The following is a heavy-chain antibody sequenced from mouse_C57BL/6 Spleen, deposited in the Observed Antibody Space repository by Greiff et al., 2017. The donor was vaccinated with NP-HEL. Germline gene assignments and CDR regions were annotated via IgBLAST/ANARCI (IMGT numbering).Heavy chain of an antibody. J-gene: IGHJ3*01. CDR3: ARNGGAY. Sequence: QVQLKQSGPGLVQPSQSLSITCTVSGFSLTSYGVHWVRQSPGKGLEWLGVIWSGGSTDYNAAFISRLSISKDNSKSQVFFKMNSLQADDTAIYYCARNGGAYWGQGTLVTVSA. V-gene: IGHV2-2*01. CDR1: GFSLTSYG. CDR2: IWSGGST.